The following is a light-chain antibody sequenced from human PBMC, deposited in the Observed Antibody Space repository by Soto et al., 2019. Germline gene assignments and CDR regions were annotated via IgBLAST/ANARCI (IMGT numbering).Light chain of an antibody. CDR1: QSIGSN. Sequence: DIVMTQSPATLSVSPGERAALSCRASQSIGSNLAWYQQKPGQAPRLLIYDASTSATGLPARFSGSGSGTEFTLTLSSLQSEDFAVYYCQQYNNWPWTFGQGTKVEIK. CDR3: QQYNNWPWT. V-gene: IGKV3-15*01. CDR2: DAS. J-gene: IGKJ1*01.